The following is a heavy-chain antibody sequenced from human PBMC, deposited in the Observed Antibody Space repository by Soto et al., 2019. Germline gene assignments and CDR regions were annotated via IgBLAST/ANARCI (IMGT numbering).Heavy chain of an antibody. J-gene: IGHJ4*02. D-gene: IGHD2-15*01. CDR2: IDPDDSYT. Sequence: PGEPLKISCKGSGYSFTNYWIHWVRQMAGKGLEWMGRIDPDDSYTHYSPSFQGQVTISVDKSWITAYLQWSSRQASDTAIYYCARLSPPTYCRGSTCSGYWGQGTLVTVSS. CDR3: ARLSPPTYCRGSTCSGY. CDR1: GYSFTNYW. V-gene: IGHV5-10-1*04.